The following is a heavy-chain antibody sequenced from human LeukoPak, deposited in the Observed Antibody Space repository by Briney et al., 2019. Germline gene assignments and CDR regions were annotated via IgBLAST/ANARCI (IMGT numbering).Heavy chain of an antibody. J-gene: IGHJ6*02. Sequence: PGGSLRLSCGASGFSFSSHAMSWFRKPPGTGLEWLSSIATSGTYYTSSVKGRFTISRDDSKNMLFLQMNSLTAEDTAVYYCARELVSPIGYYYYGMDVWGQGTTVTVSS. D-gene: IGHD3-22*01. CDR3: ARELVSPIGYYYYGMDV. V-gene: IGHV3-23*01. CDR2: IATSGT. CDR1: GFSFSSHA.